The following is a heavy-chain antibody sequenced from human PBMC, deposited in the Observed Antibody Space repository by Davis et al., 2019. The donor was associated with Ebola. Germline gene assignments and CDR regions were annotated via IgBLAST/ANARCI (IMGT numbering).Heavy chain of an antibody. J-gene: IGHJ4*02. CDR1: GFTFSSYA. V-gene: IGHV3-30-3*01. CDR3: ARSDLDGDYVGLGIDY. D-gene: IGHD4-17*01. CDR2: ISYDGSNK. Sequence: GESLKISCAASGFTFSSYAMHWVRQAPGKGLEWVAVISYDGSNKYYADSVKGRFTISRDNSKNTLYLQMNSLRAEDTAVYYCARSDLDGDYVGLGIDYWGQGTLVTVSS.